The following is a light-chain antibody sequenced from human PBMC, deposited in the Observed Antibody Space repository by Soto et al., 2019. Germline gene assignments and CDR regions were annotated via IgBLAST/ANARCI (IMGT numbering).Light chain of an antibody. CDR1: QAIDSW. J-gene: IGKJ1*01. Sequence: DIQLTQSPSSVSASVGERVTISCRASQAIDSWLARYQQQPGEAPTLLLFTGSLVHSVLAPRCSGSGAGTDFTLTISRLQPEDVVTYYWQQTLSFPPTFGQGTKVDIK. CDR3: QQTLSFPPT. CDR2: TGS. V-gene: IGKV1-12*01.